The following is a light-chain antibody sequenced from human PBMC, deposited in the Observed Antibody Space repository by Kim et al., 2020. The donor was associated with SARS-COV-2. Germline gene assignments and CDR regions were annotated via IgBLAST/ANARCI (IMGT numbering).Light chain of an antibody. Sequence: EIVMTQSPGTLSVSPGERATLSCRASQSVSFNLAWYQQKPGQPPRLLIYGASTRATGIADRFTGSGSRTEFTLTISSLQSEDLAVYYCQQYHNWWTFGQGTKVDIK. CDR1: QSVSFN. J-gene: IGKJ1*01. CDR3: QQYHNWWT. CDR2: GAS. V-gene: IGKV3-15*01.